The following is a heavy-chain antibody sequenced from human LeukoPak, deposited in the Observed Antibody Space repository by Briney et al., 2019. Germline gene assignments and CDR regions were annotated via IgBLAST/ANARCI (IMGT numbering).Heavy chain of an antibody. CDR3: ARSGVAASPKGRPTS. CDR2: ISYDGSNK. CDR1: GFTFSSYA. D-gene: IGHD2-15*01. J-gene: IGHJ5*02. Sequence: GGSLRPSCAASGFTFSSYAMHWVRQAPGKGLEWVAVISYDGSNKYYADSVKGRFTISRDNSKNTLYLQMNSLRAEDTAVYYCARSGVAASPKGRPTSWGQGTLVTVSS. V-gene: IGHV3-30*04.